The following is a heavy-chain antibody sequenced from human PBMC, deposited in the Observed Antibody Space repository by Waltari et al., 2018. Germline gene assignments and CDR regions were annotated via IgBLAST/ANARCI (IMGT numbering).Heavy chain of an antibody. CDR2: IYHNGNT. J-gene: IGHJ5*02. Sequence: QVQLQESGPGLVEPSQTLSLTCTVFGGSISSGDYYWGWIRQPPGKGLEWIGFIYHNGNTHYNPSLKSRITMSVDTSKNQFSLNLNSVNAADTAVYYCARGTHGFDPWGQGTLVTVSS. CDR1: GGSISSGDYY. CDR3: ARGTHGFDP. V-gene: IGHV4-30-4*08.